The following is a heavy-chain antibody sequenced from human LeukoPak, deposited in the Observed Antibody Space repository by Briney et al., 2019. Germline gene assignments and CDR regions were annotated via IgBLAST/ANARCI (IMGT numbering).Heavy chain of an antibody. CDR3: AKARGIRYYYGMDV. Sequence: PGGSLRLSCAASGFTFSRYAMSCVRQAPGKGLEWVSGISGSGGTTYYADSVKGRFTISRDNSKNTLYLQMNSLRADDRAVYYCAKARGIRYYYGMDVWGQGTTVTVSS. J-gene: IGHJ6*02. CDR2: ISGSGGTT. V-gene: IGHV3-23*01. D-gene: IGHD1-26*01. CDR1: GFTFSRYA.